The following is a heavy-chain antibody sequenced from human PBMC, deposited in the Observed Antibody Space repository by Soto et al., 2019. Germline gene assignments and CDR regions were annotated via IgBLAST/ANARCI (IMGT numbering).Heavy chain of an antibody. Sequence: SETLSLTCTVSGGSLSSGAYYWSWIRQPPGKELEWIGYIYSSGSTQYNPSLKSRVTISVDTSRNQFSLKLTSVTAADTAVYYCARDGGYSSGWSEAFDVWGQGTMVTVSS. J-gene: IGHJ3*01. CDR3: ARDGGYSSGWSEAFDV. CDR2: IYSSGST. V-gene: IGHV4-61*08. CDR1: GGSLSSGAYY. D-gene: IGHD6-19*01.